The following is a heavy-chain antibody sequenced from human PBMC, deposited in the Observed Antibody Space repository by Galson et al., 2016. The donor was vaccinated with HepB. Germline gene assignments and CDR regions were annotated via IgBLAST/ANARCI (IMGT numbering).Heavy chain of an antibody. CDR1: GDSISSEYW. V-gene: IGHV4-4*02. Sequence: SETLSLTCAVSGDSISSEYWWSWVRHFPGKELEWIGEIYQTGTANYNPSFTRRATISVDKSKNQFSLRLDSGTAADTAVYYCARGTLGTVATMAFDYWGQGTLVSVSS. J-gene: IGHJ4*02. CDR3: ARGTLGTVATMAFDY. CDR2: IYQTGTA. D-gene: IGHD4/OR15-4a*01.